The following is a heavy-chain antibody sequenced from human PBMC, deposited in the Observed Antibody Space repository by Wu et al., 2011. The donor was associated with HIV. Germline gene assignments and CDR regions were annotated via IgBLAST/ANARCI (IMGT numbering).Heavy chain of an antibody. D-gene: IGHD1-26*01. CDR1: GYRITSFG. CDR2: ISTYSGNT. Sequence: QVQMVQSGNEVKNPGASVKVSCKASGYRITSFGISWVRQAPGQGLEWMGWISTYSGNTKYAQRLQGRVTMTTDTPANTAYMELRSLRSDDTAVYYCARDESGSSSFYGMDVWGQGTTVTVSS. V-gene: IGHV1-18*01. CDR3: ARDESGSSSFYGMDV. J-gene: IGHJ6*02.